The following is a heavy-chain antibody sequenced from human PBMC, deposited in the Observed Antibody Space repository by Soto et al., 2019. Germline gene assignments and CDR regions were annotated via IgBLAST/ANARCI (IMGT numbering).Heavy chain of an antibody. D-gene: IGHD1-26*01. CDR2: INPKSGGT. CDR1: GYTFTVYY. V-gene: IGHV1-2*02. Sequence: ASVKVSCKASGYTFTVYYMHWVRQVPGQGLEWMGWINPKSGGTMYPQKFQGRATMTWDTSISTAYMALTRLRSDDTDVYYCDRDLANGAGSARLAYSAQGPLATVSS. CDR3: DRDLANGAGSARLAY. J-gene: IGHJ4*02.